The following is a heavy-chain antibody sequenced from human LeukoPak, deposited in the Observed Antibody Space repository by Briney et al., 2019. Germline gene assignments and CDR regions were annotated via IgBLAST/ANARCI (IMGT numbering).Heavy chain of an antibody. Sequence: SQTLSLTCTVSGGSISSGGYYWSWIRQHPGKGLEWIGYIYYSGSTYCNPSLKSRVTISVDTSKNQFSLKLSSVTAADTAVYYCARDVLGDFDYWGQGTLVTVSS. V-gene: IGHV4-31*02. D-gene: IGHD1-26*01. CDR2: IYYSGST. CDR1: GGSISSGGYY. J-gene: IGHJ4*02. CDR3: ARDVLGDFDY.